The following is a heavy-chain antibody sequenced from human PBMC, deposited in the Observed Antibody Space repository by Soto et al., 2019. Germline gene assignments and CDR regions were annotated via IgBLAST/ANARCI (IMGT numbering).Heavy chain of an antibody. CDR2: ISYDGSNK. V-gene: IGHV3-30-3*01. D-gene: IGHD1-26*01. CDR1: GFTFSSYA. Sequence: QVQLVESGGGVVQPGRSLRLSCAASGFTFSSYAMHWVRQAPGKGLEWVAVISYDGSNKYYADSVKGRFTISRDNSKNTLYLQMNSLRAEDTAVYYGARAARWELLGYFDYWGQGTLVTVSS. J-gene: IGHJ4*02. CDR3: ARAARWELLGYFDY.